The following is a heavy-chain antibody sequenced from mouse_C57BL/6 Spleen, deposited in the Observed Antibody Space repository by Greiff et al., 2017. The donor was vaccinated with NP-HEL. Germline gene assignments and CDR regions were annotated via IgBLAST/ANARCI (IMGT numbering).Heavy chain of an antibody. V-gene: IGHV1-52*01. Sequence: VQLQQSGAELVRPGSSVKLSCKASGYTFTSYWMHWVKQRPIQGLEWIGNIDPSDSETHYIQKFKDKATLTVDKASSTAYMQLSSLTSEYSAVNYCARWGGDYYFDYWGQGTTLTVSS. CDR2: IDPSDSET. J-gene: IGHJ2*01. CDR3: ARWGGDYYFDY. CDR1: GYTFTSYW.